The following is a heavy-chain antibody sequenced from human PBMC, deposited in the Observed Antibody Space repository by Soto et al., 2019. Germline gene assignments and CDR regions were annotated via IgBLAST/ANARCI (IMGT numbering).Heavy chain of an antibody. J-gene: IGHJ3*02. V-gene: IGHV3-66*01. CDR2: IYSGGST. CDR3: ARDAASLRFVAWSVGAFDI. Sequence: GGSLRLSCAASGFTVSSNYMSWVRQAPGKGLEWVSVIYSGGSTYYADSVKGRFTISRDNSKNTLYLQMNSLRAEDTAVYYCARDAASLRFVAWSVGAFDIWGQGTMVTVSS. CDR1: GFTVSSNY. D-gene: IGHD3-3*01.